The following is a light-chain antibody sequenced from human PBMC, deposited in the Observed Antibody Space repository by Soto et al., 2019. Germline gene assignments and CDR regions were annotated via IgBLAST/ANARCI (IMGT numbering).Light chain of an antibody. CDR2: KAS. Sequence: DIQMTQSPSSLSASVGDRFTITCRASQSISSWLAWYQQKPGKAPKLLIYKASSLESGVPSRFSGSGSGTDFTLTISSLQPDDFATYYCQQYNSYPITFGQGTRLEIK. CDR3: QQYNSYPIT. CDR1: QSISSW. V-gene: IGKV1-5*03. J-gene: IGKJ5*01.